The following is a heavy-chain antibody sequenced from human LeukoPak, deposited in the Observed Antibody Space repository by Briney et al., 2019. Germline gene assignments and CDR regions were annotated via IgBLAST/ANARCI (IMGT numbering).Heavy chain of an antibody. CDR1: GFTFSHYG. D-gene: IGHD6-25*01. CDR2: ITSRGTT. CDR3: ARRSAAKDAFDF. Sequence: GGSLRLSCAASGFTFSHYGMNLVRQAPGKGLEWVSGITSRGTTYYAESVKGRFTISRDNSKNSLDLQMNSLRAEDTAVYYCARRSAAKDAFDFWGQGTKVTVSS. J-gene: IGHJ3*01. V-gene: IGHV3-23*01.